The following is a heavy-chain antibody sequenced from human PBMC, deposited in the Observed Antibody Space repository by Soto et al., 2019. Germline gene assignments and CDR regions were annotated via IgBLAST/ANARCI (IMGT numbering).Heavy chain of an antibody. J-gene: IGHJ4*02. CDR2: ISSSSSTI. CDR1: GFTFSSYS. CDR3: ARAAFGGVSPGGDY. D-gene: IGHD3-16*01. V-gene: IGHV3-48*01. Sequence: GGSPRLSCAASGFTFSSYSMNWVRQAPGKGLEWVSYISSSSSTIYYADSVKGRFTISRDNAKNSLYLQMNSLRAEDTAVYYCARAAFGGVSPGGDYWGQGTLVTVSS.